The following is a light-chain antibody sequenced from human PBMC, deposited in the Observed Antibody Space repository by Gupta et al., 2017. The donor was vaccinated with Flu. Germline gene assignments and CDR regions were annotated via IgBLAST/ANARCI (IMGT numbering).Light chain of an antibody. CDR3: QQYGSSPWT. J-gene: IGKJ1*01. Sequence: LSPPEGATPSCGGGKSVSSSYLAWYQQNPGQAPRPLIYGASSRATGIPDRFSGSGSGTDFTLTISRLEPEDFAVYYCQQYGSSPWTFGQGTKVETK. CDR2: GAS. CDR1: KSVSSSY. V-gene: IGKV3-20*01.